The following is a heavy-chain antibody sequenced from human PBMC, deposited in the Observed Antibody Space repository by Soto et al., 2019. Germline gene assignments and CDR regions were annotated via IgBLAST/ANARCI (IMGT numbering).Heavy chain of an antibody. J-gene: IGHJ6*02. V-gene: IGHV4-31*03. D-gene: IGHD3-3*01. CDR3: ARDRLRFLEDNYYYYGMDV. CDR2: IYYSGST. Sequence: QVQLQESGPGLVKPSQTLSLTCTVSGGSISSGGYYWSWIRQHPGKGLECIGYIYYSGSTYYNPSLKSRVTISVDTSKNQFSLKLSSVTAADTAVYYCARDRLRFLEDNYYYYGMDVWGQGTTVTVSS. CDR1: GGSISSGGYY.